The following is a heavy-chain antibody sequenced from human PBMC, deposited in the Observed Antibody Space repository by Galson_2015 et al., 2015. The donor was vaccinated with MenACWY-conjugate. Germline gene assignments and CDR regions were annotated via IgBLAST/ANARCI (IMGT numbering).Heavy chain of an antibody. CDR3: ARGRGTGDLGWFDP. CDR1: GGSISSYY. J-gene: IGHJ5*02. Sequence: ETLSLTCTVSGGSISSYYWSWIRQPPGKGLEWIGYIYYSGSTKYNPSLKSRVTISVDTSKNQFSLKLSSVIAADTAVYYCARGRGTGDLGWFDPWGQGTLVTVSS. V-gene: IGHV4-59*01. CDR2: IYYSGST. D-gene: IGHD7-27*01.